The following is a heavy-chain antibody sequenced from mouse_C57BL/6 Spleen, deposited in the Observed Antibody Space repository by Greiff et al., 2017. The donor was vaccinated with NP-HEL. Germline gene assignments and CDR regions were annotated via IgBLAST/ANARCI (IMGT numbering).Heavy chain of an antibody. D-gene: IGHD3-3*01. J-gene: IGHJ3*01. CDR1: GYSITSGYY. Sequence: EVQRVESGPGLVKPSQSLSLTCSVTGYSITSGYYWNWIRQFPGNKLEWMGYISYDGSNNYNPSLKNRISITRDTSKNQFFLKLNSVTTEDTATYYCARDRDIYPFAYWGQGTLVTVSA. CDR2: ISYDGSN. CDR3: ARDRDIYPFAY. V-gene: IGHV3-6*01.